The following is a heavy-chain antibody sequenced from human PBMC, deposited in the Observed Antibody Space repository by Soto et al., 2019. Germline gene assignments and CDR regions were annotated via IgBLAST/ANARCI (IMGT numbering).Heavy chain of an antibody. J-gene: IGHJ6*03. Sequence: SETLSLTCTVSGGSVSSGSNYWSWIRQPPGKGLEWIGYIYYSGSTNYNPSLKSRVTMSSDTSTNQLSLKLTSVTASDTAVYYSARDSGGYYFGPDYYYFLYVWGKRTTVTVSS. CDR2: IYYSGST. CDR3: ARDSGGYYFGPDYYYFLYV. D-gene: IGHD3-3*01. CDR1: GGSVSSGSNY. V-gene: IGHV4-61*01.